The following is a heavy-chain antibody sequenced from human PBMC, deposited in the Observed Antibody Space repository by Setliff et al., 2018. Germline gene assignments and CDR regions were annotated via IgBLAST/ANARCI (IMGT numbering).Heavy chain of an antibody. CDR3: AKELWPDTRYYYMDL. Sequence: PGGSLRLSCAASGFTFSSYWMSWVRQAPGKGLEWVANIKQDGSEKYYVDSVKGRFTISRDNAKNSLYLQMNSLRGEDTAVYYCAKELWPDTRYYYMDLWGKGTTVTVSS. CDR2: IKQDGSEK. CDR1: GFTFSSYW. D-gene: IGHD3-10*01. J-gene: IGHJ6*03. V-gene: IGHV3-7*03.